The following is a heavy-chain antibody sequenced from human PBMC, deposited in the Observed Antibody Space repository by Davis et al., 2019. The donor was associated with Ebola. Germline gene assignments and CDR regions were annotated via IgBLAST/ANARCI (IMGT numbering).Heavy chain of an antibody. CDR2: IFSNDEK. J-gene: IGHJ6*02. V-gene: IGHV2-26*01. CDR1: GFSLSNARMG. D-gene: IGHD2-2*02. CDR3: ALSIPYYGMDV. Sequence: SGPTLVKPTETLTLTCTVSGFSLSNARMGVSWIRQPPGKALEWLAHIFSNDEKSYSTSLNSRLTISKDTSKSQVVLTMTNMDPVDTATYYCALSIPYYGMDVWGQGTTVTVSS.